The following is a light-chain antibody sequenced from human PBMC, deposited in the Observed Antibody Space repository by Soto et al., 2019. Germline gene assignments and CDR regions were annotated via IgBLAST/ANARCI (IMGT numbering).Light chain of an antibody. V-gene: IGLV2-14*01. CDR3: SSYTSSSTSYV. CDR1: SSDVGDYNY. J-gene: IGLJ1*01. Sequence: QSVLTQPASVSGSPGQSITISCTGTSSDVGDYNYVSWYQQHPGKAPKLMIYDVSNRPSGVSNRFSGSKSGNTASLTISGLQAEDEADYYCSSYTSSSTSYVFGTGTKVTVL. CDR2: DVS.